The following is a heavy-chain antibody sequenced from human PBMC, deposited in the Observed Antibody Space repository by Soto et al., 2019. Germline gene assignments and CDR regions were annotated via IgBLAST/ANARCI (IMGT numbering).Heavy chain of an antibody. CDR2: ISYDGSNK. D-gene: IGHD6-13*01. CDR3: AKNVNSSSWYTHFDY. CDR1: GFTFSSYG. J-gene: IGHJ4*02. V-gene: IGHV3-30*18. Sequence: QVQLVESGGGVVQPRRSLRLSCAASGFTFSSYGMHWVRQAPGKGLEWVAVISYDGSNKYYADSVKGRFTISRDNSKNTLYLQMNSLRAEDTAVYYCAKNVNSSSWYTHFDYWGQGTLVTVSS.